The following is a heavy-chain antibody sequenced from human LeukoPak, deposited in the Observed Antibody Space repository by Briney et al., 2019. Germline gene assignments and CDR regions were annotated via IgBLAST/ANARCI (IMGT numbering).Heavy chain of an antibody. CDR2: INPTGTYT. D-gene: IGHD4-17*01. CDR3: ARDQSGSTTVTVTTDYWYFDV. Sequence: SVKVSCKASGYRFTSTYMHWVRQAPGQGLEWMGLINPTGTYTKYAQKFQVRVSMTRDTYTSTDYMELRSLTSEDSAVYYCARDQSGSTTVTVTTDYWYFDVWGRGTLVTVSS. V-gene: IGHV1-46*01. CDR1: GYRFTSTY. J-gene: IGHJ2*01.